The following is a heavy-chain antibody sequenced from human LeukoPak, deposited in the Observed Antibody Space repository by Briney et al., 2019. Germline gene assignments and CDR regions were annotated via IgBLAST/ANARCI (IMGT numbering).Heavy chain of an antibody. CDR2: INPNSGGT. CDR1: GYTFTGYY. J-gene: IGHJ3*02. CDR3: ARVVDGYNYGAFDI. V-gene: IGHV1-2*02. Sequence: ASVKVSCKASGYTFTGYYIHWVRQAPGQGLEWMVWINPNSGGTNYARRFQGRVTMTRDASISTAYMELSSLRSDDTAVYYCARVVDGYNYGAFDIWGQGTVVTVSS. D-gene: IGHD5-24*01.